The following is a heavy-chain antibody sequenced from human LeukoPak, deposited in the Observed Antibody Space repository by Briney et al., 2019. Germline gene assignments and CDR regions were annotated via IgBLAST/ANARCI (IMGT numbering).Heavy chain of an antibody. Sequence: SETLSLTCTVSGGSIRNYYWSWIRQPPGKGLEWIGYVYHTGNTKYNPSLESRATISIDTSKNQFSLKLSSVTAADSAVYYCARDIREVGESHYFDYWGQGALVTVTP. V-gene: IGHV4-59*01. D-gene: IGHD1-26*01. J-gene: IGHJ4*02. CDR1: GGSIRNYY. CDR3: ARDIREVGESHYFDY. CDR2: VYHTGNT.